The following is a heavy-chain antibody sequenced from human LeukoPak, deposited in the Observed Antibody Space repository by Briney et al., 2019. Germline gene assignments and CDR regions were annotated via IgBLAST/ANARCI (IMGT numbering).Heavy chain of an antibody. V-gene: IGHV3-23*01. J-gene: IGHJ4*02. Sequence: PGGTLRLSCAGPGFPFSSHGMNWVRQAPGKGLEWVSGISPGGPTYYADSVKGRFTISRDDSKNTLYLQMKNLRAEDTAVYYCAKDGAWLRFDDWGQGILVSVSS. CDR2: ISPGGPT. CDR3: AKDGAWLRFDD. D-gene: IGHD5-12*01. CDR1: GFPFSSHG.